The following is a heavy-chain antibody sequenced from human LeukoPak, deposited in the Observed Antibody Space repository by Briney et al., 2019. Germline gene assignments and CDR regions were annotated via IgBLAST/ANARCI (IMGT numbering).Heavy chain of an antibody. D-gene: IGHD2-15*01. CDR1: GFTFSSYG. V-gene: IGHV3-30*02. J-gene: IGHJ4*02. CDR3: APCSGGSCYSFDY. CDR2: IRYDGSKK. Sequence: PGGSLRLSCAASGFTFSSYGMHWVRQAPGKGLEWVAFIRYDGSKKYYADSVKGRFTIYRDNSKNTLYLQMNSLRAEDTAVYYCAPCSGGSCYSFDYWGQGTLVTVSS.